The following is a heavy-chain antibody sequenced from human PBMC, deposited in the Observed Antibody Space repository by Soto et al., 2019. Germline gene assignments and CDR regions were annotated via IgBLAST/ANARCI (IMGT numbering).Heavy chain of an antibody. J-gene: IGHJ6*02. Sequence: QVQLQESGPGLVKPSETLSLICNVSGGSITNYYWNWIRQPAGRGLEWIGRIQSSGKTNYNPSLTSRVTMSIDPSKNQFSLKLSSVTAADTALYYCARGFIAMAGRYYYAMDVWGQGTTVTVSS. D-gene: IGHD6-19*01. V-gene: IGHV4-4*07. CDR2: IQSSGKT. CDR3: ARGFIAMAGRYYYAMDV. CDR1: GGSITNYY.